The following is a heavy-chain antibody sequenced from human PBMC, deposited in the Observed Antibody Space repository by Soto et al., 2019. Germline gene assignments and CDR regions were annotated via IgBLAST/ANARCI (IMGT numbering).Heavy chain of an antibody. CDR3: ARVGDYYGSGSYSPYYFDY. CDR1: GGTFSSYA. Sequence: QVQLVQSGAEVKKPESSVKVSCKASGGTFSSYAISWVRQAPGQGLEWMGGIIPIFGTANYAQKFQGRVTITADKSTSTAYMELSSLRSEDTAVYYCARVGDYYGSGSYSPYYFDYWGQGTLVTVSS. J-gene: IGHJ4*02. V-gene: IGHV1-69*06. D-gene: IGHD3-10*01. CDR2: IIPIFGTA.